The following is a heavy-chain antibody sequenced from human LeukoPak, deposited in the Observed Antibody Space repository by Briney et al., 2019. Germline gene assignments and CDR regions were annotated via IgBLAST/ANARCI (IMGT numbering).Heavy chain of an antibody. CDR2: IYTSGST. V-gene: IGHV4-61*02. D-gene: IGHD2-2*01. Sequence: SETLSLTCTVSGGSISSGSYYWSWIRQPAGKGLEWIGRIYTSGSTNYNPSLKSRVTISVDTSKNQFSLKLSSVTAADTAVYYCARTAFDYCSSTSCPFDPWGQGTLVTVSP. CDR1: GGSISSGSYY. CDR3: ARTAFDYCSSTSCPFDP. J-gene: IGHJ5*02.